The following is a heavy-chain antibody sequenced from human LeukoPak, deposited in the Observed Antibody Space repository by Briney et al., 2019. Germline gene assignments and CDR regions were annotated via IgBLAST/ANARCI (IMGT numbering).Heavy chain of an antibody. CDR2: IYYSGST. V-gene: IGHV4-61*01. D-gene: IGHD2-21*02. Sequence: SETLSLTCTVSGGSISSSSYYWSWIRQPPGKGLEWIGYIYYSGSTNYNPSLKSRVTISVDTSKNQFSLKLSSVTAADTAVYYCARGPVVTAIGAWGQGTLVTVSS. CDR3: ARGPVVTAIGA. J-gene: IGHJ4*02. CDR1: GGSISSSSYY.